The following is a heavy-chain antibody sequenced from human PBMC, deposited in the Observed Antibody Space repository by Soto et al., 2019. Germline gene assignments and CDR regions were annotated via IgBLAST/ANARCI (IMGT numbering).Heavy chain of an antibody. CDR2: IYYSGST. Sequence: PSETLSLTCTVSGGSISSSSYYWGWIRQPPGKGLEWIGSIYYSGSTYYNPSLKSRVTISVDTSKNQFSLKVSSVTAADTAVYYCARASCISTSCYAWELGFDYWGQGTLVTVSS. D-gene: IGHD2-2*01. CDR1: GGSISSSSYY. V-gene: IGHV4-39*07. J-gene: IGHJ4*02. CDR3: ARASCISTSCYAWELGFDY.